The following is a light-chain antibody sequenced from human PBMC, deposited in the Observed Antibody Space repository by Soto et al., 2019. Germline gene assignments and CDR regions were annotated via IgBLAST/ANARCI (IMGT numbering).Light chain of an antibody. CDR3: QQYKTYPIT. Sequence: QMTQSPFTLSASVGDRVTITCRASQSISGWVAWYQQKPGKAPKLLIYKASTLESGDPSRFSGSGSETEFTLTISSLPPDDFATYYCQQYKTYPITFGQGTRLEIK. CDR2: KAS. V-gene: IGKV1-5*03. CDR1: QSISGW. J-gene: IGKJ5*01.